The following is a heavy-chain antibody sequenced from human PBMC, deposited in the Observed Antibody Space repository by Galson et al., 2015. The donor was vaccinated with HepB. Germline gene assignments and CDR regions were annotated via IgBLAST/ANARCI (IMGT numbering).Heavy chain of an antibody. CDR1: GFTVSSNY. Sequence: SLRLSCAASGFTVSSNYMSWVRQAPGKGLEWVSVIYSGGSTYYADSVKGRFTISRDNSKNTLYLQMNSLRAEDTAVYYCASGYSYVPYYYYGMDVWGQGTTVTVSS. CDR3: ASGYSYVPYYYYGMDV. V-gene: IGHV3-66*02. J-gene: IGHJ6*02. CDR2: IYSGGST. D-gene: IGHD5-18*01.